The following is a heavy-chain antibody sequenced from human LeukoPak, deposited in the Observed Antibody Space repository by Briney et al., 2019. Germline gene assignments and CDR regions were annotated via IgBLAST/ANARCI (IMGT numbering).Heavy chain of an antibody. J-gene: IGHJ4*02. Sequence: SETLSLTCAVSGGSISSGGYSWSWIRQPPGKGLEWIGYIYHSGSTNYNPSLKSRITISVDTSKNQFSLRLSSVTTADTAVYYCARDRYYGSGSFNYWGQGALVTVSS. CDR1: GGSISSGGYS. D-gene: IGHD3-10*01. CDR2: IYHSGST. CDR3: ARDRYYGSGSFNY. V-gene: IGHV4-30-2*01.